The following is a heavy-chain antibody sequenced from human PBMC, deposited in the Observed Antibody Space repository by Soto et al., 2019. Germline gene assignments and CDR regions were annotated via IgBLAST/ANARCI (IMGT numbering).Heavy chain of an antibody. D-gene: IGHD1-26*01. CDR3: ARGETGRLRDFDI. V-gene: IGHV3-7*01. J-gene: IGHJ3*02. CDR2: IKQDGSEK. CDR1: GFTFSSYW. Sequence: GGSLRLSCAASGFTFSSYWMSWVRQAPGKGLEWVANIKQDGSEKYYVDSVKGRFTISRDNTKNSLYLQMNSLRAGDTAEYYCARGETGRLRDFDIWGQGTMVTVSS.